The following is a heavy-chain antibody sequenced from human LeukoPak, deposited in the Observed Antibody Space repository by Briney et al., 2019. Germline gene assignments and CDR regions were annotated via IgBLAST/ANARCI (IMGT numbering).Heavy chain of an antibody. Sequence: GGSLRLSCAASGFTFSNAWMSWVRQAPGKGLEWVGRIKSKTDGGTTDYAAPVKGRFTISRDDSKNTLYLQMSSLKTEDTAVYYCTTGRYSEYFDYWGQGTLVTVSS. J-gene: IGHJ4*02. CDR2: IKSKTDGGTT. D-gene: IGHD3-9*01. CDR1: GFTFSNAW. V-gene: IGHV3-15*01. CDR3: TTGRYSEYFDY.